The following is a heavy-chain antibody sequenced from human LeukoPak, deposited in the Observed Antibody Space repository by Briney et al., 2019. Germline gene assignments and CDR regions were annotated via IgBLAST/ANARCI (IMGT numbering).Heavy chain of an antibody. CDR2: ISDSGGST. J-gene: IGHJ4*02. CDR3: ARHGGWYHFGVG. CDR1: GITLSNYG. Sequence: GGSLRLSCAVSGITLSNYGMSWVRQAPGKGLEWVAGISDSGGSTNYADSVKGRFTISRDNPKNTLYLQMNSLRAEDTAVYYCARHGGWYHFGVGWGQGTLVTVSS. D-gene: IGHD6-19*01. V-gene: IGHV3-23*01.